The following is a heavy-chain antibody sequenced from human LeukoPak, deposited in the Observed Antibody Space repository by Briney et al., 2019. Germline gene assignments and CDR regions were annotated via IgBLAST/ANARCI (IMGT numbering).Heavy chain of an antibody. CDR2: IHPNNGGT. V-gene: IGHV1-2*02. CDR3: ARNALGLSY. J-gene: IGHJ4*02. D-gene: IGHD2-8*01. CDR1: GYTFTSYY. Sequence: ASVKVSCKASGYTFTSYYMHWVRQAPGQGLEWMGWIHPNNGGTNYAQNFQGRVTMTRDTSISTAYMELSRMISDDTAIYYCARNALGLSYWGQGTLVTVSS.